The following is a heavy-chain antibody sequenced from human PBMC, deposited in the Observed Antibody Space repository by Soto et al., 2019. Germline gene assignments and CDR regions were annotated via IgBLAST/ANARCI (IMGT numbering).Heavy chain of an antibody. D-gene: IGHD3-3*01. J-gene: IGHJ4*02. CDR3: ARGHNYYDFWSGYPDFDY. CDR2: ISAYNGNT. CDR1: GYTFTSYG. V-gene: IGHV1-18*01. Sequence: QVQLVQSGAEVKKPGASVKVSCKASGYTFTSYGISWVRQAPGQGLERMGWISAYNGNTNYAQKLQGRVTMTTDTSTSTAYMELRSLRSDDTAVYYCARGHNYYDFWSGYPDFDYWGQGTLVTVSS.